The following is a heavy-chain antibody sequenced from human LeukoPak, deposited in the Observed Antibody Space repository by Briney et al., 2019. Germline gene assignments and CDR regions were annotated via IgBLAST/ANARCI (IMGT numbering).Heavy chain of an antibody. CDR3: ARDQVTMVRGVIIDNWFDP. V-gene: IGHV1-18*01. CDR1: GYTLTSYG. J-gene: IGHJ5*02. CDR2: ISAYNDNT. D-gene: IGHD3-10*01. Sequence: GASANVSCKASGYTLTSYGISWVRHAPGQGLERMGWISAYNDNTNYAQKPQGRVTITTDTSTSTAYMELRSLRSDDTAVYYCARDQVTMVRGVIIDNWFDPWGQGTLVTVSS.